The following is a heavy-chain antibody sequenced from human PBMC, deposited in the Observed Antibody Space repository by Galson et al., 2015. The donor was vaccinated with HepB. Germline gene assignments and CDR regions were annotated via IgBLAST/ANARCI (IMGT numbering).Heavy chain of an antibody. CDR2: ISGSGGST. D-gene: IGHD3-10*01. V-gene: IGHV3-23*01. J-gene: IGHJ6*02. Sequence: SLRLSCAASGFTFSSYAMSWVRQAPGKGLEWVSAISGSGGSTYYADSVKGRFTISRDNAKNTLYLQMNSLRAEDTAVYYCARRGDLYYYGMDVWGQGTTVTVSS. CDR1: GFTFSSYA. CDR3: ARRGDLYYYGMDV.